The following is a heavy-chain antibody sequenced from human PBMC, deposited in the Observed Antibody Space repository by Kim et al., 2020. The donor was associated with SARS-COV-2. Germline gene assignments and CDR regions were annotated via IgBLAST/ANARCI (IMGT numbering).Heavy chain of an antibody. CDR2: ISSSSTTE. CDR1: GITFNTYR. V-gene: IGHV3-48*02. CDR3: ARSYFESSGYLAY. J-gene: IGHJ4*02. Sequence: GGFLRLSCAASGITFNTYRMNWVRQAPGKGLEWVASISSSSTTEYYADSVRGRFTISRDNGKNSLYLHMNSLRDEDTAVYYCARSYFESSGYLAYWGQGTLVTVSS. D-gene: IGHD3-22*01.